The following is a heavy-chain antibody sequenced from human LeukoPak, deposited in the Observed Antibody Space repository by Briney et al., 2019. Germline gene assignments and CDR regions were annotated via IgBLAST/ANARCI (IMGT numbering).Heavy chain of an antibody. CDR1: GHSINSGYY. V-gene: IGHV4-38-2*02. CDR3: ASYITAAATFDY. CDR2: IYHSGST. D-gene: IGHD6-13*01. Sequence: NTSETLSLTCTVSGHSINSGYYWGWIRQPPGKGLEWIGSIYHSGSTYYNPSLKSRVTISVDTSKNQFSLKLSSVTAADTAVYYCASYITAAATFDYWGQGTLVTVSS. J-gene: IGHJ4*02.